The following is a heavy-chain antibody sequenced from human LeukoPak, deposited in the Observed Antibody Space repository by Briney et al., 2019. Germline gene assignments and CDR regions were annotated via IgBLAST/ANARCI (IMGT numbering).Heavy chain of an antibody. Sequence: SQTLSLTCTVSGGSISSGSYYWGWIRQPAGKGLGWIGRIYTSGSTNYDPSLKSRVTISVDTSKSQSSLKLNSVTAADTAVYYCARDRRDMVRGINIVRQYHYYYYTDVWGKGTTVTVS. CDR3: ARDRRDMVRGINIVRQYHYYYYTDV. D-gene: IGHD3-10*01. CDR1: GGSISSGSYY. V-gene: IGHV4-61*02. CDR2: IYTSGST. J-gene: IGHJ6*03.